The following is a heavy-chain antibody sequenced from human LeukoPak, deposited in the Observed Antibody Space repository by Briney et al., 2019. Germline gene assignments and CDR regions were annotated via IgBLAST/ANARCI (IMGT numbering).Heavy chain of an antibody. CDR1: GFTFDDYA. D-gene: IGHD6-13*01. Sequence: GGSLRLSCAASGFTFDDYAMHWVRQAPGKGLEWVSLISWDGDSTYYADSVKGRFTISRDNSKNSLYLQMNSLRAEDTALYYCAKDATIAAAGIDYWGQGTLVTVSS. CDR3: AKDATIAAAGIDY. V-gene: IGHV3-43D*03. J-gene: IGHJ4*02. CDR2: ISWDGDST.